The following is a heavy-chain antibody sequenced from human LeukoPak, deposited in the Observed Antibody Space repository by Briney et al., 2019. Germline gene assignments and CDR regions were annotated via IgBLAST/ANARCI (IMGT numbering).Heavy chain of an antibody. Sequence: GGSLRLSCAASGFTFSDYYMSWIRQAPGKGLEWVSYISSSGSTIYYADSVKGRFTISRDNAKNSLYLQMNSLRAEDTAVYYCARATLVLRYFDWSFDYWGQGTLVTVSS. D-gene: IGHD3-9*01. CDR3: ARATLVLRYFDWSFDY. J-gene: IGHJ4*02. V-gene: IGHV3-11*04. CDR1: GFTFSDYY. CDR2: ISSSGSTI.